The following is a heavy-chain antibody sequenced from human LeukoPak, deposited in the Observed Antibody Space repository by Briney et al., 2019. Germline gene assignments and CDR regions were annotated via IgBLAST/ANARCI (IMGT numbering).Heavy chain of an antibody. Sequence: SETLSLTCTVSGGSISRSSYYWGWIRQPPGKGLEWIGSIYYSGSTYYNPSLKSRVTISVDTSKNQFSLKLRSVTAADTAVYYCARLSGYSYGLVDYWGQGTLVTVSS. CDR1: GGSISRSSYY. CDR2: IYYSGST. D-gene: IGHD5-18*01. V-gene: IGHV4-39*01. CDR3: ARLSGYSYGLVDY. J-gene: IGHJ4*02.